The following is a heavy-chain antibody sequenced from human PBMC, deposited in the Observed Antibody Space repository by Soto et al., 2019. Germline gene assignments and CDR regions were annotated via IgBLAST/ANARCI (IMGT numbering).Heavy chain of an antibody. V-gene: IGHV4-34*01. CDR1: GGSFSGYY. J-gene: IGHJ4*02. CDR2: INHSGST. D-gene: IGHD5-18*01. Sequence: PSETLSLTCAVYGGSFSGYYWSWIRQPPGKGLEWIGEINHSGSTNYNPSLKSRVTISVDTSKNQFSLKLSSVTAADTAVYYCARGKRYSYGATYKYYFDYWGQGTLVTVSS. CDR3: ARGKRYSYGATYKYYFDY.